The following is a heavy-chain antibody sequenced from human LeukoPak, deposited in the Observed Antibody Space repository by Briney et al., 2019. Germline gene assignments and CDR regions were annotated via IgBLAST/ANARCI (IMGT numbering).Heavy chain of an antibody. CDR1: GFTFSSYW. D-gene: IGHD3-10*01. CDR2: IKQDGSEK. CDR3: ARHGITMVRGVLYYYYYMDV. V-gene: IGHV3-7*01. J-gene: IGHJ6*03. Sequence: GGSLRLSCAASGFTFSSYWMSWVRQAPGEGLEWAANIKQDGSEKYYVDSVKGRLTICRDNAKHSLYLQINSLRAEDTAVYYCARHGITMVRGVLYYYYYMDVWGKGTTVTISS.